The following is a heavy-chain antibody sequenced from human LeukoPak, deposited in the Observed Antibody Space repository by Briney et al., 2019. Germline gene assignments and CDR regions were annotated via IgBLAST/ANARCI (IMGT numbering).Heavy chain of an antibody. Sequence: GGSLRLSCAASGFTFSSYSMNWVRQAPGKGLEWVSSISSSSSYIYYADSVKGRFTISRDNSKNTLYLQMNSLRAEDTAIYYCAREDDWNYEDYWGQGTLVTVSS. CDR1: GFTFSSYS. V-gene: IGHV3-21*01. CDR3: AREDDWNYEDY. D-gene: IGHD1-7*01. J-gene: IGHJ4*02. CDR2: ISSSSSYI.